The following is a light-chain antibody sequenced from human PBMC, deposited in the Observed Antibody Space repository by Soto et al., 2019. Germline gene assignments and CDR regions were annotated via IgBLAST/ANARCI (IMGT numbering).Light chain of an antibody. Sequence: EIVLTQSPGTLSLSPGERATLSCRASQSVSSSYLGWYRQKPGQAPRLLIYGASSRATGIPDRFSGSGSGTDFTLTISRLEPEDFAVYYCQQYGGSSLYTFGQGTKLEIK. J-gene: IGKJ2*01. CDR2: GAS. V-gene: IGKV3-20*01. CDR3: QQYGGSSLYT. CDR1: QSVSSSY.